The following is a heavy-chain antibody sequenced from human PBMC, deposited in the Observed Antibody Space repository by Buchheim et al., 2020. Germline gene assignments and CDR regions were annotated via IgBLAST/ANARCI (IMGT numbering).Heavy chain of an antibody. J-gene: IGHJ4*02. CDR1: GFTFSSYV. CDR2: LSHDGVNP. Sequence: VQLVESGGGLVKPGGSLRLSCAASGFTFSSYVMHWVRQVPGKGLEWVSRLSHDGVNPSYADSVKGRFTISRDKAKNTLYLQMNSLRAEDTAVYYCASDLNWDIFDHWGQGTL. D-gene: IGHD1/OR15-1a*01. CDR3: ASDLNWDIFDH. V-gene: IGHV3-74*02.